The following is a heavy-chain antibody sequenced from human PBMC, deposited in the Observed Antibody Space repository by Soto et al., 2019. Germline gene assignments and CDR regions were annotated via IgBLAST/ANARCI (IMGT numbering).Heavy chain of an antibody. Sequence: LRLSCAASGFTFSSYAMSWVRQAPGKGLEWVSAIGGSGGSTYYADSVKGRFTISRDNSKNTLYLQMNSLRAEDTAVYYCAKGSYSSGWTGIDYWGQGTLVTVSS. CDR1: GFTFSSYA. V-gene: IGHV3-23*01. CDR3: AKGSYSSGWTGIDY. J-gene: IGHJ4*02. D-gene: IGHD6-19*01. CDR2: IGGSGGST.